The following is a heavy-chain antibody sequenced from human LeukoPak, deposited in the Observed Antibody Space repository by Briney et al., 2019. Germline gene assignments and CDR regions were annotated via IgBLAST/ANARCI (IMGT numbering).Heavy chain of an antibody. V-gene: IGHV3-30*18. D-gene: IGHD1-1*01. Sequence: PGGSLRLSCAASGFTFSSYGMHWVRQAPGKGLEWVAVISYDGSNKYYADSVKGRFTISRDNSKNTLYLQMNSLRAEDTAVYYCAKAETMTQRGYFDHWGQGTLVTVSS. CDR2: ISYDGSNK. CDR3: AKAETMTQRGYFDH. J-gene: IGHJ4*02. CDR1: GFTFSSYG.